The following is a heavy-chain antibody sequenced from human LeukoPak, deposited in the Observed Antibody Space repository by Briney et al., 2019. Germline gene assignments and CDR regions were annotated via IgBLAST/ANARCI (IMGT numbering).Heavy chain of an antibody. CDR2: ISWNSGSI. CDR3: AKDIGGYGIDY. CDR1: GFTFDDYA. J-gene: IGHJ4*02. Sequence: GGSLRLSCAASGFTFDDYAMHWVRQAPGKGLEWVSGISWNSGSIGYADSVKGRFTFSRDNAKNSLYLQMNSLRAEDTALYYCAKDIGGYGIDYWGQGTLVTVSS. D-gene: IGHD5-12*01. V-gene: IGHV3-9*01.